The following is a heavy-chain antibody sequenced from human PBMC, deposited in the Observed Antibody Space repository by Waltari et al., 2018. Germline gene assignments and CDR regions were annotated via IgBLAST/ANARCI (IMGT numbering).Heavy chain of an antibody. J-gene: IGHJ4*02. Sequence: EVQLVESGGGLVQPGGSLRLSCPASGFTFRSYWLSWVRQAPGKGLEWVANIKQDGSENYYVDSVKGRFTFSRDNAKNSLYLQMNSLRAEDTAVYYCARPYASGWYINFDYWGQGTLVTVSS. CDR3: ARPYASGWYINFDY. CDR2: IKQDGSEN. CDR1: GFTFRSYW. D-gene: IGHD6-19*01. V-gene: IGHV3-7*01.